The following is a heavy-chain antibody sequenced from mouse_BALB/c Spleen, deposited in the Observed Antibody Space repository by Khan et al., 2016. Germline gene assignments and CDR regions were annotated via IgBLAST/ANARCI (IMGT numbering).Heavy chain of an antibody. CDR3: ARSSSGYWYYFDY. D-gene: IGHD3-1*01. V-gene: IGHV3-1*02. CDR2: IYYSGST. Sequence: EVQLQESGPDLVKPSQSLSLTCTVTGYSITSHYSWHWIRHFPGNKLEWMGYIYYSGSTNYNPSLKSRISLTRDTSKNKFFLQLNSVTTEEPATYYCARSSSGYWYYFDYWGQGTTLTVSS. J-gene: IGHJ2*01. CDR1: GYSITSHYS.